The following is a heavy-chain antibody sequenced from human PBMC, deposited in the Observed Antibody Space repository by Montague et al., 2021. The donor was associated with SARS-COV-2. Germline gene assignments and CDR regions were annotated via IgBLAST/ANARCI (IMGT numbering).Heavy chain of an antibody. J-gene: IGHJ4*02. V-gene: IGHV2-70*01. D-gene: IGHD3-9*01. CDR2: IDWDDDK. CDR1: GFSLSTSGMC. Sequence: VKPTQTLTLTCTFSGFSLSTSGMCVSWIRQPPGKALEWLALIDWDDDKYYSTSLKTRLTISKDTSKNQVVLTMTNMDSVDTATYYCARTYYDILTGYYTYDYWGQGTLVTVSS. CDR3: ARTYYDILTGYYTYDY.